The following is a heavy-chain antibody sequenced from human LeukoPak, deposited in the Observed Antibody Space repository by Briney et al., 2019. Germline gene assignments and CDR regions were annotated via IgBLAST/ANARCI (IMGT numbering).Heavy chain of an antibody. J-gene: IGHJ5*02. CDR2: IIPISGTT. D-gene: IGHD1-26*01. Sequence: SVKVSCKTSGGTFTSYAITWVRQTPGQGLEWMGKIIPISGTTNYAQKFQGRVTFTADESTSTAYMELSSLRSEDTALYYCARKLRVGGNWFDPWGQGTLVTVSS. CDR3: ARKLRVGGNWFDP. CDR1: GGTFTSYA. V-gene: IGHV1-69*13.